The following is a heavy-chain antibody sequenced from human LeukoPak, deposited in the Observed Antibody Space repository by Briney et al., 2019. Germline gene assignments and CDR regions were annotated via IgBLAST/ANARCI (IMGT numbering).Heavy chain of an antibody. CDR1: GFTFGDYA. D-gene: IGHD3-9*01. Sequence: PGGSLRLSCTASGFTFGDYAMAWVRQAPGKGLEWVGFIRSKAFGETTEYAASVKGRFTISRDNAKNSLYLQMNSLRAEDTAVYHCARDVRYFDWLLGVWDYWGQGTLVTVSS. V-gene: IGHV3-49*04. CDR3: ARDVRYFDWLLGVWDY. J-gene: IGHJ4*02. CDR2: IRSKAFGETT.